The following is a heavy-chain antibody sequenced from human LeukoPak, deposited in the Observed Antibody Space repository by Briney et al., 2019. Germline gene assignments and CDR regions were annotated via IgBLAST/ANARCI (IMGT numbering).Heavy chain of an antibody. J-gene: IGHJ4*02. V-gene: IGHV4-4*02. Sequence: SETLSLTCTVSLDSTTSNFWSWVRQPPGKGLEWIGKIHRGGSPNYNPSLQSRVTISIDRSRNKIALQLSTVTAADTAVYYCAREILGGFNPGAYWGQGTLVTVSS. CDR1: LDSTTSNF. CDR2: IHRGGSP. CDR3: AREILGGFNPGAY. D-gene: IGHD1-14*01.